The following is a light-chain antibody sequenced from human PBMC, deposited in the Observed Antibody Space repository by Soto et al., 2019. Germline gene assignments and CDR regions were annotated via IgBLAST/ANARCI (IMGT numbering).Light chain of an antibody. J-gene: IGKJ2*01. CDR2: NAS. CDR3: QQYHDSFRYT. V-gene: IGKV1-5*03. Sequence: IQRTQSPSTLSRSVEYRVTIPCXATQTSSSWFAWYQQKPGKAPKLLIYNASTLKSGVPSRFSGSRSGTEFTLTVSSLQPEDLASYDYQQYHDSFRYTFGQGTKVDIK. CDR1: QTSSSW.